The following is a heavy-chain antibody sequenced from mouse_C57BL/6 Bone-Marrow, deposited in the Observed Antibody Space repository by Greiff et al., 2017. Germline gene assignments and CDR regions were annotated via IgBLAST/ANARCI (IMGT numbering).Heavy chain of an antibody. V-gene: IGHV1-66*01. J-gene: IGHJ2*01. CDR1: GYSFTSYY. CDR2: IYPGSGNT. CDR3: ARGEMDYFDY. Sequence: VQLQQSGPELVKPGASVKISCKASGYSFTSYYIHWVKQRPGQGLEWIGWIYPGSGNTKYNEKFKGKATLTADTSSSTAYMQLSSLTSEDSAVYYCARGEMDYFDYWGQGTTRTVSS. D-gene: IGHD2-3*01.